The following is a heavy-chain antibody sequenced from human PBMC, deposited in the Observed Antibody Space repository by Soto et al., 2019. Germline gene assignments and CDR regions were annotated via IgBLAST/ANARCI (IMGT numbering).Heavy chain of an antibody. D-gene: IGHD2-8*01. CDR1: GGSITSYN. V-gene: IGHV4-59*01. Sequence: SETLSLTCTVSGGSITSYNWNWLRQPPGKALEWIGYVYNSGSTNYNPSLKSRVTISVDTSKNQFSLKVNSVTAADTAVYYCARDVRPAHTNWFDPWGQGTLVSVSS. J-gene: IGHJ5*02. CDR3: ARDVRPAHTNWFDP. CDR2: VYNSGST.